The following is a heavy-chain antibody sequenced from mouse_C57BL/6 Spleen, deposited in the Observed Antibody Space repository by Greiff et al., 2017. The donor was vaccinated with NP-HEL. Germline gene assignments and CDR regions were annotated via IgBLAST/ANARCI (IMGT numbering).Heavy chain of an antibody. CDR3: ARRIYDGYGDYFDY. CDR1: GYTFTSYW. CDR2: IDPSDSET. D-gene: IGHD2-3*01. Sequence: QVQLKQPGAELVRPGSSVKLSCKASGYTFTSYWMHWVKQRPIQGLEWIGNIDPSDSETHYNQKFKDKATLTVDKSSSTAYMQLSSLTSEDSAVYYCARRIYDGYGDYFDYWGQGTTLTVSS. J-gene: IGHJ2*01. V-gene: IGHV1-52*01.